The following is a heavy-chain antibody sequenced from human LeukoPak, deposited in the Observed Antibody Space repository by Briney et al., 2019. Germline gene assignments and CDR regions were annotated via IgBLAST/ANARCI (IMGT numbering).Heavy chain of an antibody. D-gene: IGHD2-15*01. CDR1: GFTFSSYG. J-gene: IGHJ5*02. CDR2: IWYNGSNK. Sequence: GRSLRLSCAASGFTFSSYGMHWVRQAPGKGLEWVAVIWYNGSNKYYADSVKGRFTISRDNSKNTLYLQVNGLRAEDTAVYYCARGGQRVVAASISVWFDPWGQGTLVTVSS. V-gene: IGHV3-33*01. CDR3: ARGGQRVVAASISVWFDP.